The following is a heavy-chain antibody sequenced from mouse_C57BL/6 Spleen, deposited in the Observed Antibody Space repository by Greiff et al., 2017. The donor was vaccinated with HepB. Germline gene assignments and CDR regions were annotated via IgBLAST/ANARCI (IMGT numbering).Heavy chain of an antibody. CDR2: IYPSDSET. J-gene: IGHJ3*01. CDR1: GYTFTSYW. CDR3: ARERGDYYGSIFAY. D-gene: IGHD1-1*01. Sequence: QVHVKQPGAELVRPGSSVKLSCKASGYTFTSYWMDWVKQRPGQGLEWIGNIYPSDSETHYNQKFKDKATLTVDKSSSTAYMQLSSLTSEDSAVYYCARERGDYYGSIFAYWGQGTLVTVSA. V-gene: IGHV1-61*01.